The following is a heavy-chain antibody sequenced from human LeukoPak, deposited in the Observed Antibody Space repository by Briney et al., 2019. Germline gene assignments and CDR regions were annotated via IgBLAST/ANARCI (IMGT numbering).Heavy chain of an antibody. D-gene: IGHD6-6*01. J-gene: IGHJ5*02. Sequence: SETLSLTCTVSGGSISSYYWSWIRQPPGKGLEWIGYIYYSGSTNYNPSLKSRVTISVDTSKNQFSLKLSSVTAADTAVYYCARDRRKYSSSPMSSHWFDPWGQGTLVTVSS. V-gene: IGHV4-59*01. CDR3: ARDRRKYSSSPMSSHWFDP. CDR1: GGSISSYY. CDR2: IYYSGST.